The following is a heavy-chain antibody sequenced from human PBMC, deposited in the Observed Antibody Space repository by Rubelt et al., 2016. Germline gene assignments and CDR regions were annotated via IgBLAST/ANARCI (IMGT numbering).Heavy chain of an antibody. J-gene: IGHJ4*02. Sequence: QLQLQESGPGLVKPSETLSLTCSVSGGSISSSSYYWGWIRQPPGKGLEWIGYIYYSGSTNYNPSLKSGVTISVDTSKNQFYLKLSSVTAADTAVYYCATRGVAVANDYWGQGTLVTVSS. D-gene: IGHD6-19*01. CDR1: GGSISSSSYY. CDR2: IYYSGST. V-gene: IGHV4-61*05. CDR3: ATRGVAVANDY.